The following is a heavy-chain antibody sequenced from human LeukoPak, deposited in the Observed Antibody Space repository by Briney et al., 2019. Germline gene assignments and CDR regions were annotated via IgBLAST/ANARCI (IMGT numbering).Heavy chain of an antibody. CDR3: ARVGATAYYYYYYYMDV. CDR2: ISSSGSTI. J-gene: IGHJ6*03. V-gene: IGHV3-48*03. D-gene: IGHD4/OR15-4a*01. CDR1: GFTFSSYE. Sequence: GGSLRLSCAASGFTFSSYEMNWVRQAPGKGLEWVSYISSSGSTIYYADSVKGRFTISRDNAKNSLYLQMNSLRAEDTAVYYCARVGATAYYYYYYYMDVWGKGTTVTISS.